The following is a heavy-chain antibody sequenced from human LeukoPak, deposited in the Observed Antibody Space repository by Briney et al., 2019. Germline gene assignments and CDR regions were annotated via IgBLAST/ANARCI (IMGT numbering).Heavy chain of an antibody. V-gene: IGHV3-23*01. Sequence: GGSLRLSCAASGFTFSSYAMSWVRQAPGKGLEWVSAISGSGGSTSYADSAKGRFTISRDNSKNTLYLQMNSLRAEDTAVYYCAKEWGYCSSTGCYPMYFDYWGQGTLVTVSS. CDR1: GFTFSSYA. J-gene: IGHJ4*02. CDR2: ISGSGGST. D-gene: IGHD2-2*01. CDR3: AKEWGYCSSTGCYPMYFDY.